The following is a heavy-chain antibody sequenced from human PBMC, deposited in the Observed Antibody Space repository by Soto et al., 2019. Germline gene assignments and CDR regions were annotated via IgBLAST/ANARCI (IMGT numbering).Heavy chain of an antibody. CDR1: GGSISGNY. V-gene: IGHV4-59*13. CDR3: ARDMTELQD. CDR2: IYYSGTV. D-gene: IGHD2-21*02. J-gene: IGHJ1*01. Sequence: SETLSLTCTVSGGSISGNYWSWIRQPPGKGLEWIGYIYYSGTVNYNPSLKSRVTISVDTSKNQFSLHLTSVTAADTAVYYCARDMTELQDWGQGTLVTVSS.